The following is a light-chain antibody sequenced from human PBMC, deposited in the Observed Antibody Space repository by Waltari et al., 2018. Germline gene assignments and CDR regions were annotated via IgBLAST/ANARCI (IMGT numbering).Light chain of an antibody. CDR1: QSISNY. Sequence: DIHMTQSPISLSASVGDRVTLTCRTNQSISNYLNWYQQKRGSPPKLLIYGASTLQGGVPSRFTGSGSGKDFTLTISRLQTEDFATYFCQQSYSNMYTFGQGTK. J-gene: IGKJ2*01. V-gene: IGKV1-39*01. CDR2: GAS. CDR3: QQSYSNMYT.